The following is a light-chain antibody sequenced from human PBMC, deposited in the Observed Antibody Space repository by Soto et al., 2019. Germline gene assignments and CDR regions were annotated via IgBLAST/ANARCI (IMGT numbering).Light chain of an antibody. Sequence: DVVMTQSPLSLPVTLGQPASISCRSSQSLVYSDGNTYLTWFQQRPGQSPRRLIYKVSNRDSGVPDRFSGSGSGTDVTLTISRVEAGDVGVYYCMQGTRLPLAFGGETKVEIK. CDR3: MQGTRLPLA. J-gene: IGKJ4*01. CDR1: QSLVYSDGNTY. CDR2: KVS. V-gene: IGKV2-30*01.